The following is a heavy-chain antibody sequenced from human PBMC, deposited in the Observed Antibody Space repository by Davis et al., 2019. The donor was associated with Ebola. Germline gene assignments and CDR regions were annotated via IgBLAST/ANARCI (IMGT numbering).Heavy chain of an antibody. J-gene: IGHJ6*02. CDR1: GFTFSSYD. Sequence: GGSLRLSCAASGFTFSSYDMHWVRQATGKGLEWVSAIGTAGDPYYPGSVKGRFTISRENAKNSLYLQMNSLRAGDTAVYYCARGGIAARQYYYYGMDVWGQGTTVTVSS. V-gene: IGHV3-13*05. CDR2: IGTAGDP. D-gene: IGHD6-6*01. CDR3: ARGGIAARQYYYYGMDV.